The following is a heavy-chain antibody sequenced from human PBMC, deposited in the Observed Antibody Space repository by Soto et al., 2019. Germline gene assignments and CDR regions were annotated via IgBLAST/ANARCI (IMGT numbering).Heavy chain of an antibody. Sequence: EVQLVESGGGLVKPGGSLRLSCAASGFTFSSYSMNWVRQAPGKGLEWVSSISSSSSYIYYADSVKGRFTISRDNAKNSLYLQMNSLRAEDTAVYYCASHSSIAARHFYWGQGTLVTVSS. CDR1: GFTFSSYS. V-gene: IGHV3-21*01. D-gene: IGHD6-6*01. J-gene: IGHJ4*02. CDR3: ASHSSIAARHFY. CDR2: ISSSSSYI.